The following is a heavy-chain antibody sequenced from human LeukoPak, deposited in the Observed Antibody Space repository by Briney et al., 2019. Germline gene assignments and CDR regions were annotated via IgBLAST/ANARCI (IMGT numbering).Heavy chain of an antibody. CDR3: ARAEWELPTHFDY. Sequence: GASVKVSCKASGYTFTGYYMHWVRQAPGQGLEWMGWISAYNGNTNYAQKLQGRVTMTTDTSTSTAYMELRSLRSDDTAVHYCARAEWELPTHFDYWGQGTLATVSS. CDR1: GYTFTGYY. J-gene: IGHJ4*02. D-gene: IGHD1-26*01. CDR2: ISAYNGNT. V-gene: IGHV1-18*04.